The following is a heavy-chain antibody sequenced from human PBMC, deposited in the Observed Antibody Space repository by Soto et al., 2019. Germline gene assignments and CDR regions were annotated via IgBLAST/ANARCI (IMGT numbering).Heavy chain of an antibody. Sequence: PGGSLRLSCAVSGFSVSSSHMNWVRQAPGKGLEWVSVIYSGGSTYYAVSVKGRFTISRDNSKNTVYLQMNNLRAEDTAVYYCAEGRSYYYYYGVDVRAQRTTVTVSS. V-gene: IGHV3-53*01. CDR1: GFSVSSSH. CDR2: IYSGGST. J-gene: IGHJ6*02. CDR3: AEGRSYYYYYGVDV.